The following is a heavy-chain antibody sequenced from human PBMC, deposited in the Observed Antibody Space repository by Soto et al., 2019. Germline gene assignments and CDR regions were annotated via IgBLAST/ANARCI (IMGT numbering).Heavy chain of an antibody. CDR3: AKDLTYYYDSSGYFFQH. CDR2: ISYDGSNK. Sequence: GGSLRLSCAASGFTFSSYGMHWVRQAPGKGLEWVAVISYDGSNKYYADSVKGRFTISRDNSKNTLYLQMNSLRAEDTAVYYCAKDLTYYYDSSGYFFQHWCQGT. CDR1: GFTFSSYG. J-gene: IGHJ1*01. V-gene: IGHV3-30*18. D-gene: IGHD3-22*01.